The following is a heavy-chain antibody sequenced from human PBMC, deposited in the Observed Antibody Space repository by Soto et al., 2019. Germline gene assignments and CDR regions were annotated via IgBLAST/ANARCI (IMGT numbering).Heavy chain of an antibody. CDR2: INSDGSST. V-gene: IGHV3-74*01. CDR1: GFTFSSYW. J-gene: IGHJ6*02. Sequence: PGGSLRLSCAASGFTFSSYWMHWFRQAPGKGLVWVSRINSDGSSTSYADSVKGRFTISRDNAKNTLYLQMNSLRAEDTAVYYCARGSAMELYYYYGMDVWGQGTTVTVSS. CDR3: ARGSAMELYYYYGMDV. D-gene: IGHD5-18*01.